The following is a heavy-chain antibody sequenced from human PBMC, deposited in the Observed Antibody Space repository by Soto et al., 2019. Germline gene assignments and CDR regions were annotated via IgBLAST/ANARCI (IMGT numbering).Heavy chain of an antibody. CDR1: GYTFTSYD. V-gene: IGHV1-8*01. J-gene: IGHJ4*02. Sequence: QAQLVQSGAEVNKPGASVKVSCKASGYTFTSYDLHWVRQATGQGLEWIGWMNPHSGNRGYAQKFQGRVTMTRDTSISTAYMELSSLTYEDTAIYYCASRLELAHWGQGTLVTVSS. CDR2: MNPHSGNR. CDR3: ASRLELAH. D-gene: IGHD1-26*01.